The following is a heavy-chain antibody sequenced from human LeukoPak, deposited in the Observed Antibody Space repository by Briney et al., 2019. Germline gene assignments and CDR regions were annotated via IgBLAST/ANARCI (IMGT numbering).Heavy chain of an antibody. CDR1: GFAFSSHW. J-gene: IGHJ6*02. CDR2: VNRDGSET. V-gene: IGHV3-7*03. CDR3: ARNNGMDV. Sequence: GGSLRLSCAASGFAFSSHWMTWVRQVPGRGPEWVANVNRDGSETYYLDSVKGRFTISKDNAKKSLYLQMNSLRAEDTALYYCARNNGMDVWGREATVIVAS.